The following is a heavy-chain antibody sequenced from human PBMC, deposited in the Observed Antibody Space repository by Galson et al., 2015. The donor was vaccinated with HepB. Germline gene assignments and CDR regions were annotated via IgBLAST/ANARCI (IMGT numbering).Heavy chain of an antibody. CDR3: SRQRASGNYSPFYLFYY. CDR1: GFSLSTSGMC. Sequence: PALVKPTQTLALTCTFSGFSLSTSGMCVSWLRQSPGKALEWLARIDWGDDKFYSASLTSRPVISKDTSKNQVILIIPNVDPADTGTYYCSRQRASGNYSPFYLFYYWGQGTLVTVSS. D-gene: IGHD2/OR15-2a*01. J-gene: IGHJ4*02. CDR2: IDWGDDK. V-gene: IGHV2-70*17.